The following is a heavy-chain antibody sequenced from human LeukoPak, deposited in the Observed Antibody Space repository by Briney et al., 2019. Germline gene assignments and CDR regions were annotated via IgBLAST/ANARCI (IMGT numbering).Heavy chain of an antibody. CDR2: IIPIFGTA. V-gene: IGHV1-69*13. CDR3: ARGLRGYSYGYVNYFDY. J-gene: IGHJ4*02. CDR1: GGTFSSYA. Sequence: SVKVSCKASGGTFSSYAISWVRQAPGQGLEWMGGIIPIFGTANYAQKFQGRVTITADESTSTAYMELSSLRSEDTAVYYCARGLRGYSYGYVNYFDYWGQGTLVTVSS. D-gene: IGHD5-18*01.